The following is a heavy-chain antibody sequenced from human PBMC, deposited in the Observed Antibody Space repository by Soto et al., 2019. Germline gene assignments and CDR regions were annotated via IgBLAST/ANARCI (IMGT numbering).Heavy chain of an antibody. J-gene: IGHJ4*02. V-gene: IGHV3-23*01. CDR2: ISGSGGST. CDR3: AKDALVGSSWSYYFDY. CDR1: GFPFSSYA. D-gene: IGHD6-13*01. Sequence: EVQLLESGGGLVQPGGSLRLSCAASGFPFSSYAMSWVRQAPGKGLEWVSAISGSGGSTYYADSVKGRFTISRDNSKNTLYLQMNSLRAEDTAVYYCAKDALVGSSWSYYFDYWGQGTLVTVSS.